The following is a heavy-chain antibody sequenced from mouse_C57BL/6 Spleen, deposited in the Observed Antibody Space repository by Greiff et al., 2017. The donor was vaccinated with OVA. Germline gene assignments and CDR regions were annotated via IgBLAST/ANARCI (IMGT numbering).Heavy chain of an antibody. Sequence: EVKLQESGPELVKPGASVKMSCKASGYTFTDYNMHWVKQSHGKSLEWIGYINPNNGGTSYNQKFKGKATLTVNKSSSTAYMELRSLTSEDSAVYYCARTYGSSHGGYWGQGTTLTVSS. CDR3: ARTYGSSHGGY. D-gene: IGHD1-1*01. CDR2: INPNNGGT. V-gene: IGHV1-22*01. CDR1: GYTFTDYN. J-gene: IGHJ2*01.